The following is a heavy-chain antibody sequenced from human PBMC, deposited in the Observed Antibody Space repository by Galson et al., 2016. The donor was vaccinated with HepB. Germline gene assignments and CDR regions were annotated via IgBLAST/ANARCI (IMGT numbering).Heavy chain of an antibody. Sequence: CKVSGYTLSELSMHWVRQAPGKGLEWMGGFDPEDAGTIYAQKFQGRFTVTEDTSTDTAYMELSSLRSEDTAIYYCAIWSGFTIIGVLTSYFDYWGQGTLVTVSS. CDR2: FDPEDAGT. CDR1: GYTLSELS. D-gene: IGHD3-3*01. CDR3: AIWSGFTIIGVLTSYFDY. J-gene: IGHJ4*02. V-gene: IGHV1-24*01.